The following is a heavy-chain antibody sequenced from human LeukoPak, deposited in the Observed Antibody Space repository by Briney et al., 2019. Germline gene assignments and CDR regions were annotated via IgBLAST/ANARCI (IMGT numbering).Heavy chain of an antibody. CDR1: GYTFTSYG. Sequence: ASVKVSCKASGYTFTSYGISWVRQAPGQGLEWMGWISAYNGSTNYAQKLQGRVTMTTDTSTSTAYMELRSLRSDDTAVYYCARVGPRYCSGGSCSRFDPWGQGTLVTVSS. J-gene: IGHJ5*02. D-gene: IGHD2-15*01. V-gene: IGHV1-18*04. CDR3: ARVGPRYCSGGSCSRFDP. CDR2: ISAYNGST.